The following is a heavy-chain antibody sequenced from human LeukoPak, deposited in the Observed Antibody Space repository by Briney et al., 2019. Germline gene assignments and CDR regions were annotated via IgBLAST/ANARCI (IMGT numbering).Heavy chain of an antibody. J-gene: IGHJ4*02. CDR3: ARGYYDILTGYYPYFDY. CDR2: ISSSSTI. Sequence: GLSLRLSCAASGFTFSSYTMNWVRQAPGKGLEWVSYISSSSTIYYADSVKGRFTISRDNAKNSLYLQMNSLRDEDTAVYYCARGYYDILTGYYPYFDYWGQGTLVTVSS. V-gene: IGHV3-48*02. CDR1: GFTFSSYT. D-gene: IGHD3-9*01.